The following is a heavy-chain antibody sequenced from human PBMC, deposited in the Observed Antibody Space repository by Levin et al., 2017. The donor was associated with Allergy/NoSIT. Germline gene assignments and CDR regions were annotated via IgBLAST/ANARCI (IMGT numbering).Heavy chain of an antibody. CDR1: GFTFSTYA. CDR2: INAGGDIT. V-gene: IGHV3-23*01. J-gene: IGHJ4*02. Sequence: AGGSLRLSCTASGFTFSTYAMNWVRQAPGKGLDWVGAINAGGDITYYADSVRGRFTVSRDNSKNTLYLQMNSLRGEDTAVYYCTKNGRNFPADCWGQGILVTVSS. D-gene: IGHD1-14*01. CDR3: TKNGRNFPADC.